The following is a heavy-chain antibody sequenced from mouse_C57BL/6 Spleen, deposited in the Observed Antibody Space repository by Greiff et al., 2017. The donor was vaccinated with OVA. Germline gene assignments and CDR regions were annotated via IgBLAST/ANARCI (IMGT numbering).Heavy chain of an antibody. CDR3: ARNKDYGSSCAMDY. CDR1: GFSLTSYG. V-gene: IGHV2-2*01. CDR2: IWSGGST. D-gene: IGHD1-1*01. J-gene: IGHJ4*01. Sequence: QVQLKESGPGLVQPSQSLSITCTVSGFSLTSYGVHWVRQSPGKGLEWLGVIWSGGSTAYNAAFISRLSISKDNSKSHVFFKMNSLQADDTARDYGARNKDYGSSCAMDYWGQGTSVTVSS.